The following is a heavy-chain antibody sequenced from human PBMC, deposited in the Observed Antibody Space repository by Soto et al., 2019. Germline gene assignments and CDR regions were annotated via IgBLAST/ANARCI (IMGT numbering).Heavy chain of an antibody. CDR2: FIPVFGTR. D-gene: IGHD3-10*01. V-gene: IGHV1-69*12. J-gene: IGHJ6*02. Sequence: QVQLVQSGAEVKMPGSSVKVSCKASGGSFRNDAISWVRQAPGQGLEWMGSFIPVFGTRNYAQRFKGRVAITADESTSISYLDLTSLTSEDTAIYYCARGPSYNKGIYYGMEVWGPGTTVIVS. CDR3: ARGPSYNKGIYYGMEV. CDR1: GGSFRNDA.